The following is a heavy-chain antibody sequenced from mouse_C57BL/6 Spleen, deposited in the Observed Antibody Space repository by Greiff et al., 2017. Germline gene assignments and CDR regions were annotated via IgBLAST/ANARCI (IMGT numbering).Heavy chain of an antibody. CDR2: IDPNSGGT. CDR3: ARFYDYWYFDV. V-gene: IGHV1-72*01. D-gene: IGHD2-3*01. CDR1: GYTFTSYW. J-gene: IGHJ1*03. Sequence: QVQLQQPGAELVKPGASVKLSCKASGYTFTSYWMHWVKQRPGRGLGWIGRIDPNSGGTKYNEKFKSKATLTVDKPSSTAYLQLSSLTSEDSAVYYCARFYDYWYFDVWGTGTTVTVSS.